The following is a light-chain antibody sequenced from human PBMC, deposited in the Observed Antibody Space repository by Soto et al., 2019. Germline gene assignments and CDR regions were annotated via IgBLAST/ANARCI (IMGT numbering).Light chain of an antibody. CDR2: AAS. J-gene: IGKJ1*01. Sequence: DIQMTQSPSSLSASVGDRVTITCRASQGISNYLAWYQQKPGKVPMLLIYAASTLQSGVPSRFSGSGSGTEFTLTISSLQPDDFATYYCQQYNSYWTFGQGTKVDIK. CDR3: QQYNSYWT. CDR1: QGISNY. V-gene: IGKV1-27*01.